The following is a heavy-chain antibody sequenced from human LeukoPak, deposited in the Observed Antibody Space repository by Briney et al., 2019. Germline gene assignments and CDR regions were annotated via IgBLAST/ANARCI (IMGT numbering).Heavy chain of an antibody. CDR2: INAGNGNT. J-gene: IGHJ4*02. Sequence: ASVKVSCKASGYTFTSYAMHWVRQAPGQRLEWMGWINAGNGNTKYSQKFQGRVATTRDTSASTAYMELSSLRSEDTAVYYCARDPGIAVAGTLDYWGQGTLVTVPS. CDR1: GYTFTSYA. D-gene: IGHD6-19*01. V-gene: IGHV1-3*01. CDR3: ARDPGIAVAGTLDY.